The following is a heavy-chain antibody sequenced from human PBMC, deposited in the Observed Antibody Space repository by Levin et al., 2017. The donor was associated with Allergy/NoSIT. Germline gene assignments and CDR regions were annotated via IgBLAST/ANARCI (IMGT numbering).Heavy chain of an antibody. D-gene: IGHD2-15*01. CDR1: GFTFSSYS. CDR2: ISSSSSYI. V-gene: IGHV3-21*01. CDR3: ASPPDIGNAFDI. Sequence: ETLSLTCAASGFTFSSYSMNWVRQAPGKGLEWVSSISSSSSYIYYADSVKGRFTISRDNAKNSLYLQMNSLRAEDTAVYYCASPPDIGNAFDIWGQGTMVTVSS. J-gene: IGHJ3*02.